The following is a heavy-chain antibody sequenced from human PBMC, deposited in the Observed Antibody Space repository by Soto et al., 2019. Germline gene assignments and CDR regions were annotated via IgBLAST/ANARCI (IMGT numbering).Heavy chain of an antibody. D-gene: IGHD6-13*01. Sequence: PSETLSLPCPVSGCSMSSSSYYWGWIRQPPGKGLEWIGSIYYSGSTYYNPSLKSRVTISVDTSKNQFSLKLSSVTAADTAVYYCARLGIAAAGSGMDVWGQGTTVTVSS. V-gene: IGHV4-39*01. CDR1: GCSMSSSSYY. CDR2: IYYSGST. J-gene: IGHJ6*02. CDR3: ARLGIAAAGSGMDV.